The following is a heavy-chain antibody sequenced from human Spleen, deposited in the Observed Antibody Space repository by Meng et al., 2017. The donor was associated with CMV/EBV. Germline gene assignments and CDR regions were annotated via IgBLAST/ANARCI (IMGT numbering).Heavy chain of an antibody. J-gene: IGHJ6*02. V-gene: IGHV3-7*01. D-gene: IGHD3-10*01. CDR2: IKQDGSER. CDR1: EFTFSGYW. Sequence: GGSLRLSCTASEFTFSGYWMSWVRQAPGKGLEWVAKIKQDGSERYYVESVKGRFTISRDNAKKSLYLQMNSLRPEDTALYYCVRDNHGFGELRQDDWGQGTTVTVSS. CDR3: VRDNHGFGELRQDD.